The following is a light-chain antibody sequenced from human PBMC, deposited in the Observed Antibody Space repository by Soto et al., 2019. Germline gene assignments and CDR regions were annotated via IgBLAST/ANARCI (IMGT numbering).Light chain of an antibody. Sequence: EIVLTQSPGTLSLSPGERATLSCRASQSVSSNNLAWYQQKPGQAPRLLSYGASSRATGIPDRFSGSGSVTDFTLTISRLEAEDFAVYSCQQYGRLPIIFGQGTRLDIK. CDR3: QQYGRLPII. CDR2: GAS. V-gene: IGKV3-20*01. CDR1: QSVSSNN. J-gene: IGKJ5*01.